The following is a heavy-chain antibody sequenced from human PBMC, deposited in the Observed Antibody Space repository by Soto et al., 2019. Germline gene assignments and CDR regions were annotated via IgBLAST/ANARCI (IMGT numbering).Heavy chain of an antibody. CDR1: GYSFTNYW. CDR3: ARSATQSYGFYYYGMDV. V-gene: IGHV5-51*01. D-gene: IGHD3-16*01. Sequence: PGESLKISCKGSGYSFTNYWIGWVRQMPGKGLEWMGIIYPGDSDTRYSPSFQGQVTISADKSISTAYLQWSSLKASDTAMYYCARSATQSYGFYYYGMDVWGQGTTVTV. J-gene: IGHJ6*02. CDR2: IYPGDSDT.